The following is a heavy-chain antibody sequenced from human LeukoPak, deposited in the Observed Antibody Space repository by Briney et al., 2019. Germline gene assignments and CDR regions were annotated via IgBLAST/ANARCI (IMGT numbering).Heavy chain of an antibody. J-gene: IGHJ4*02. CDR2: IWYDGSNT. D-gene: IGHD1-26*01. CDR1: GFTFSSYG. CDR3: ARDRATSHFDY. Sequence: GRSLRLSCAASGFTFSSYGMHWIRQAPGKGLEWVAMIWYDGSNTYYADSVKGRFTISRDNSKNTLFLQMDSLSAEDTAVYYFARDRATSHFDYWGQGTLVTVSS. V-gene: IGHV3-33*01.